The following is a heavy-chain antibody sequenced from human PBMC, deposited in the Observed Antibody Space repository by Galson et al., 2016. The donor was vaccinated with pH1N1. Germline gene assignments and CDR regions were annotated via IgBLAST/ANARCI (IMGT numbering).Heavy chain of an antibody. V-gene: IGHV4-61*09. CDR3: ARGIGGTDYHYFDY. CDR1: GGSISSGRYY. CDR2: FYTRGST. Sequence: TLSLTCTVSGGSISSGRYYWSWIRQPAGKGLEWMGQFYTRGSTKNNPSLKSRVTISADTSRNQFSLRLSSVTAADTAVYFCARGIGGTDYHYFDYWGQGTMVTASS. J-gene: IGHJ4*02. D-gene: IGHD1-26*01.